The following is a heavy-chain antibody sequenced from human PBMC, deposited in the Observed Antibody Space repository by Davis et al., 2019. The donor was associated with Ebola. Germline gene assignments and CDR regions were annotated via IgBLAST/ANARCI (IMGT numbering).Heavy chain of an antibody. CDR2: IKQDGSEK. Sequence: GESLKISCAASGFTFSSYWMSWVRQAPGKGLEWVANIKQDGSEKYYVDSVKGRFTISRDNAKNSLYLQMNSLRSEDTAVYYCARHYGSGTHPDYWGQGTLVTVSS. CDR1: GFTFSSYW. V-gene: IGHV3-7*03. J-gene: IGHJ4*02. D-gene: IGHD3-10*01. CDR3: ARHYGSGTHPDY.